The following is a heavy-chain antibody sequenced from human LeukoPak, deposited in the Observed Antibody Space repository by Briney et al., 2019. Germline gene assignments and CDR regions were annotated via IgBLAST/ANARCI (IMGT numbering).Heavy chain of an antibody. CDR3: ARDRYNYGANDAFDI. J-gene: IGHJ3*02. Sequence: GVTLRLSCAVSGFTFSSYSMNWVREAPGKGLELLSSISSSSSYIYHADQVKGRFTISRDNATNSLVLQMNSLRGDDTAVYYCARDRYNYGANDAFDIWGQGTMVTVSS. V-gene: IGHV3-21*01. CDR2: ISSSSSYI. CDR1: GFTFSSYS. D-gene: IGHD4/OR15-4a*01.